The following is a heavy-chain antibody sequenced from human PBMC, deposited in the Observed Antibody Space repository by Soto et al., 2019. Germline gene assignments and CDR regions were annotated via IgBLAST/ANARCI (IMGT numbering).Heavy chain of an antibody. J-gene: IGHJ6*02. CDR1: GYTFTSYG. CDR3: ARDTPDIVVVVAAAMDV. CDR2: ISAYNGNT. Sequence: QVQLVQSGAEVKKPGASAKVSCKASGYTFTSYGISWVRQAPGQGLEWMGWISAYNGNTNYAQKLQGRVTMTTDTSXSXXYMELRSLRSDDTAVYYCARDTPDIVVVVAAAMDVWGQGTTVTVSS. D-gene: IGHD2-15*01. V-gene: IGHV1-18*01.